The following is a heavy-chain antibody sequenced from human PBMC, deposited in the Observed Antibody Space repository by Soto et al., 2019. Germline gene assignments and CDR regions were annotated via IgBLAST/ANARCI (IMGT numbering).Heavy chain of an antibody. J-gene: IGHJ6*02. Sequence: QVQLVQSGAEVKKPGSSVKVSCKASGGTFSSYAISWVRQAPGQGLEWRGGVIPIFGTANYAQKFQGRDTITAXXXTXXAYRAERSLRSGDPAVDYCATVKGGYQCYYYGMDVWGQGTTVTVSS. CDR2: VIPIFGTA. CDR3: ATVKGGYQCYYYGMDV. D-gene: IGHD3-16*02. CDR1: GGTFSSYA. V-gene: IGHV1-69*12.